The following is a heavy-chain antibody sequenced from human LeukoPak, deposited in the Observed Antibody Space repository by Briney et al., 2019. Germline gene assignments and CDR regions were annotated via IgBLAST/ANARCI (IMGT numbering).Heavy chain of an antibody. J-gene: IGHJ6*03. D-gene: IGHD6-13*01. CDR2: IIPIFGTA. CDR3: ARGRRSGYSSSWYDYYYYYYMDV. Sequence: SVKVSWKASGGTFSSYAISWVRQAPGQGLEWMGGIIPIFGTANYAQKFQGRVTITTDESTSTAYMELSSLRSEDTAVYYCARGRRSGYSSSWYDYYYYYYMDVWGKGTTVTVSS. V-gene: IGHV1-69*05. CDR1: GGTFSSYA.